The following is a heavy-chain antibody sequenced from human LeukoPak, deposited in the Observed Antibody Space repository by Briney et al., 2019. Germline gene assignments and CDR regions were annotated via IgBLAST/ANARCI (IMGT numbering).Heavy chain of an antibody. Sequence: GGSLRLSCAASGFTFSSYAMSWVRQAPGKGLEWVSAISGSGGSTYYADSVKGRFTISRDNSKNTLYLQMNSLRAEDTAVYYCARGYTPHDAFDIWGQGTMVTVSS. CDR2: ISGSGGST. CDR3: ARGYTPHDAFDI. V-gene: IGHV3-23*01. J-gene: IGHJ3*02. CDR1: GFTFSSYA. D-gene: IGHD2-2*02.